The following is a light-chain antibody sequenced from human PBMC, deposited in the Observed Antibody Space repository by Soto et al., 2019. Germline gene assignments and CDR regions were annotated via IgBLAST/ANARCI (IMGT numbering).Light chain of an antibody. J-gene: IGKJ4*01. CDR1: HTVANF. CDR3: QQRSNWPPT. Sequence: DTVLIQSPATLSLSPGDRATLSCRASHTVANFLAWYQKKAGQAPRLLIYDVSNRATGIPARFSGSGSGTDFTLTISSLEPYDFAVYYCQQRSNWPPTFGGGTNVEIK. CDR2: DVS. V-gene: IGKV3-11*01.